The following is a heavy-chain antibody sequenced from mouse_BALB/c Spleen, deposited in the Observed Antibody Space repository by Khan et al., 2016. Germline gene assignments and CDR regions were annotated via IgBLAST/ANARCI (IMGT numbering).Heavy chain of an antibody. Sequence: QIQLVQSGAELAKPGASVKLSCKASGYTFTSYWMHWVKQRPGQGLEWIGYINPSTGYTEYNQKFKDKATLTADKSSSTAYMQLSSLTSEDSAVYYCARYHGSSYFDYWGQGTTLTVSS. J-gene: IGHJ2*01. CDR2: INPSTGYT. D-gene: IGHD1-1*01. CDR3: ARYHGSSYFDY. V-gene: IGHV1-7*01. CDR1: GYTFTSYW.